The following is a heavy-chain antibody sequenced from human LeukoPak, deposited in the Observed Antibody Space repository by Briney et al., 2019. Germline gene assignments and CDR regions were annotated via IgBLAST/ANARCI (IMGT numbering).Heavy chain of an antibody. Sequence: SETLSLTCTVSGGSISSSSSYWAWIRQPPGRGLEWIGSIYYSGSTYFNPSLKSRVTISIDTSKNQFSLKLSSVTAADTAVYYCARNYGGSTMKAFDIWGLGTVVTVSS. V-gene: IGHV4-39*07. J-gene: IGHJ3*02. CDR1: GGSISSSSSY. CDR2: IYYSGST. D-gene: IGHD4-23*01. CDR3: ARNYGGSTMKAFDI.